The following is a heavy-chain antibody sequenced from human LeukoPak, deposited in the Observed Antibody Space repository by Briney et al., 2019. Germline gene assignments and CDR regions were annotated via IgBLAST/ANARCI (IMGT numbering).Heavy chain of an antibody. CDR3: AKVPRGAEDAFDI. J-gene: IGHJ3*02. CDR2: ISGSGGST. Sequence: GGSLRLSCAASGFTFSSYAMSWVRQAPGKGLEWVPAISGSGGSTYYADSVKGRFTISRDNSKNTLYLQMNSLRAEDTAVYYCAKVPRGAEDAFDIWGQGTMVTVSS. V-gene: IGHV3-23*01. CDR1: GFTFSSYA. D-gene: IGHD1-26*01.